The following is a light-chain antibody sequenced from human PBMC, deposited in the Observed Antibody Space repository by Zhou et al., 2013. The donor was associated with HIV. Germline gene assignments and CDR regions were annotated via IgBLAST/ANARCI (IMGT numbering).Light chain of an antibody. J-gene: IGKJ4*01. CDR2: DAS. V-gene: IGKV1-33*01. CDR1: QDINNN. CDR3: QQSNARPRT. Sequence: DIQMTQSPPSLSAYVGDGLTIICQASQDINNNLNWYQQKTGRAPRLLIYDASNLETGVPSRFSGSGSGTHFTLNITRLGPDDIATYYCQQSNARPRTFGGRDQGGDQT.